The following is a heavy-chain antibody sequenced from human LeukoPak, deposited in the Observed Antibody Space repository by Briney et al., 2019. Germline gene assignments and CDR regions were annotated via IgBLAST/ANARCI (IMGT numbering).Heavy chain of an antibody. Sequence: GGSLRLSCAASGFTFSSYGMHWVRQAPGKGLEWVAFIRYDGSNKYYADSVKGRFTISRDNSKNTLYLQMNSLRAEDTAVYYCARDTEQLVAGIIPNWFDPWGQGTLVTVSS. CDR1: GFTFSSYG. CDR3: ARDTEQLVAGIIPNWFDP. D-gene: IGHD6-6*01. V-gene: IGHV3-30*02. CDR2: IRYDGSNK. J-gene: IGHJ5*02.